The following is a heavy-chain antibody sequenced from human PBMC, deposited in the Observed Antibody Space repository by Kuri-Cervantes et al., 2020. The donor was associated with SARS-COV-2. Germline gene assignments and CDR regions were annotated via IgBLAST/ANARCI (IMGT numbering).Heavy chain of an antibody. CDR1: GYTFSSYA. CDR2: INPNSGGT. J-gene: IGHJ5*02. V-gene: IGHV1-2*04. Sequence: ASVKVSCKASGYTFSSYAISWVRQAPGQGLEWMGWINPNSGGTNYAQKFQGWVTMTRDTSISTAYMELSRLRSDDTAVYYCARGDWFDPWGQGTLVTVSS. CDR3: ARGDWFDP.